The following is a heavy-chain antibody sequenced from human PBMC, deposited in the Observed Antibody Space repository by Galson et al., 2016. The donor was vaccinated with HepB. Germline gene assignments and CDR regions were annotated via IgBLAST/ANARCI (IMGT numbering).Heavy chain of an antibody. CDR1: GYTFTTSW. CDR2: IYPVDSDI. V-gene: IGHV5-51*01. Sequence: QSGAEVKKPGESLKISCNCSGYTFTTSWIAWVRQMPGKGLEWMGIIYPVDSDIRYSPSFQGQVTISADKSISIAYLQWSSLKASDTAIYYCARLYYYGSRVYAMDVWGQGTTVIVSS. CDR3: ARLYYYGSRVYAMDV. D-gene: IGHD3-10*01. J-gene: IGHJ6*02.